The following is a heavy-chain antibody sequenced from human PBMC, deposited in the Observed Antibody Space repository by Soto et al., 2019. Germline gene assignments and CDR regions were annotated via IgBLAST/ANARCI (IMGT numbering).Heavy chain of an antibody. D-gene: IGHD6-13*01. V-gene: IGHV1-69*13. CDR3: ARDGSYKQQLVRDNWFDP. J-gene: IGHJ5*02. CDR2: IIPIFGTA. CDR1: GGTFSSYA. Sequence: GASVKVSCKASGGTFSSYAISWVRQAPGQGLEWMGGIIPIFGTANYAQKFQGRVTITADESASTAYMELSSLRSEDTAVYYCARDGSYKQQLVRDNWFDPWGQGTLVTVSS.